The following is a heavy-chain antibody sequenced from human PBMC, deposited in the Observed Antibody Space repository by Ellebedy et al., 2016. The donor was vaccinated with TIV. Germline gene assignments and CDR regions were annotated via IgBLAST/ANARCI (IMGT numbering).Heavy chain of an antibody. Sequence: GGSLRLXCAASGFIFSSYAMHWVRQAPGKGLEWVAVISYNGTNKYYADSVKGRFTISRDNSKGTLYLQMNSLRAEDTAVYYCASLYMVGEQLVLKFHYMDVWGKGTTVTVSS. CDR2: ISYNGTNK. CDR1: GFIFSSYA. D-gene: IGHD6-6*01. CDR3: ASLYMVGEQLVLKFHYMDV. V-gene: IGHV3-30-3*01. J-gene: IGHJ6*03.